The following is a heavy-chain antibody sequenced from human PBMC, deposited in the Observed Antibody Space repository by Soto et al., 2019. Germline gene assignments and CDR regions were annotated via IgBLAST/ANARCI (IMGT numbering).Heavy chain of an antibody. CDR1: GGSINSNNYY. J-gene: IGHJ4*02. V-gene: IGHV4-39*01. CDR2: IYYSGST. D-gene: IGHD6-13*01. Sequence: SETLSLTCTVSGGSINSNNYYWVLIRQPPGKGLEWIGSIYYSGSTYYNPSLKSRVTISVDTSKNQFSLKLSSVTAADTAVYYCARRPSSLLDFDYWGQGTLVTVSS. CDR3: ARRPSSLLDFDY.